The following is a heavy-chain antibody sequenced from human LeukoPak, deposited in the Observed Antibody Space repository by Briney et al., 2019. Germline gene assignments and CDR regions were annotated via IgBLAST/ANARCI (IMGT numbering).Heavy chain of an antibody. J-gene: IGHJ5*02. CDR2: INHSGST. V-gene: IGHV4-34*01. Sequence: PSETLSLTCAVYGGSFSGYYWNWIRQPPGKGLEWIGEINHSGSTNHNPSLKSRVTISVDTSKNQFSLKLSSVTAADTAVYYCARGRDYSNYVAGWFDPWGQGTLVTVSS. CDR1: GGSFSGYY. CDR3: ARGRDYSNYVAGWFDP. D-gene: IGHD4-11*01.